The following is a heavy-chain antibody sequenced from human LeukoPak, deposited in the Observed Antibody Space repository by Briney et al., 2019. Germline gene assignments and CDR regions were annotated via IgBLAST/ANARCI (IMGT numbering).Heavy chain of an antibody. D-gene: IGHD5-18*01. V-gene: IGHV4-38-2*02. Sequence: PSETLSLTCTVSGYSISSGYYWGWIRQPPGKGLEWIGSIYHSGSTYYNPSLKSRVTISVDTSKNQFSLKLSSVTAADTAVYYCARRGSYGSFDYWGQGTLVTVSS. CDR3: ARRGSYGSFDY. CDR1: GYSISSGYY. J-gene: IGHJ4*02. CDR2: IYHSGST.